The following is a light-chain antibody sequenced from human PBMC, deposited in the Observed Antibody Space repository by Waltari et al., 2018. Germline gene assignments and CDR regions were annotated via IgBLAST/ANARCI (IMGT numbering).Light chain of an antibody. CDR3: HQYDQTPWT. V-gene: IGKV3-20*01. CDR2: GTS. CDR1: RRVGANF. J-gene: IGKJ1*01. Sequence: EVVLTQSPVTLSLSPGETATLSCRASRRVGANFLAWYHQRPGQSPRLRIYGTSTRAGGIPYRFNGGGSGTDFTLIINRLEPEDLGQYFCHQYDQTPWTFGQGTTVE.